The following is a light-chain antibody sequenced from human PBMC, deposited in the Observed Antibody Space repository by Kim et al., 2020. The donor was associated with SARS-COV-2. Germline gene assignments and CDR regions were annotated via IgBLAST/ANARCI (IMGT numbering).Light chain of an antibody. CDR1: TSDIGGYKY. CDR3: SSYADGNRYV. V-gene: IGLV2-14*03. CDR2: DIS. Sequence: QSALTQPASVSESPGRSITISCTGTTSDIGGYKYVSWYQQHPGKAPKLLIFDISDRPSGISNRFSGSKSGNTASLTISSLQAEDEADYYCSSYADGNRYVFGTGTKVIVL. J-gene: IGLJ1*01.